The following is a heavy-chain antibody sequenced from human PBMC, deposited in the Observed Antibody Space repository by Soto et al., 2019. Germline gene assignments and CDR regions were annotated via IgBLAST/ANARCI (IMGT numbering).Heavy chain of an antibody. CDR1: GGTFSSYA. J-gene: IGHJ6*02. D-gene: IGHD2-21*01. CDR2: IIPIFGTA. CDR3: ARALESIVVVSAFIYYSGMDV. Sequence: SVKVSCKASGGTFSSYAISWVRQAPGQGLEWMGGIIPIFGTANYAQKFQGRVTITADESTSTAYMELSSLRSEDTAVYYCARALESIVVVSAFIYYSGMDVRGQGTTVTVSS. V-gene: IGHV1-69*13.